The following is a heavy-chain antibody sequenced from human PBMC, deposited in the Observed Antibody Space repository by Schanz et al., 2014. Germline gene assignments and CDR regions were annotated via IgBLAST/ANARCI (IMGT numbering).Heavy chain of an antibody. V-gene: IGHV3-33*08. CDR1: GFTLSSYG. J-gene: IGHJ3*02. D-gene: IGHD2-21*01. Sequence: VQLLDSGGGVVQPGRSLRLSCTASGFTLSSYGMHWVRQAPGKGLEWVAFINSDGTKRFYADSVKSRFTISRDNSRNTLYLQMNSLRAEDTAVYYCARDGYSVVVISPTESFDIWGQGTMVTVSP. CDR3: ARDGYSVVVISPTESFDI. CDR2: INSDGTKR.